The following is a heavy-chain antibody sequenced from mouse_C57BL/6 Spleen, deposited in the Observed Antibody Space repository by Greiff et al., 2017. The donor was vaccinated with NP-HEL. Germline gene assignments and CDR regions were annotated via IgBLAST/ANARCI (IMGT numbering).Heavy chain of an antibody. CDR3: ARGEFTTVVATRGDY. Sequence: VQLQQSGPELVKPGASVKISCKASGYTFTDYYMNWVKQSHGKSLEWIGDINPNNGGTSYNQKFKGKATLTVDKSSSTAYMELRSLTSEDSAVYYCARGEFTTVVATRGDYWGQGTTLTVSS. CDR1: GYTFTDYY. J-gene: IGHJ2*01. D-gene: IGHD1-1*01. CDR2: INPNNGGT. V-gene: IGHV1-26*01.